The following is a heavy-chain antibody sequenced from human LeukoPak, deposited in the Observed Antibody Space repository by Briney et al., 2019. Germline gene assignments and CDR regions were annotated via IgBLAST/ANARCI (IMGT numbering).Heavy chain of an antibody. V-gene: IGHV3-9*01. J-gene: IGHJ4*02. CDR2: ISWNSGSI. CDR3: AKDTGSYDILTGDFDY. CDR1: GFIFDDYA. Sequence: GGSLRLSCAVSGFIFDDYAMHWVRQAPGKGLEWVSGISWNSGSIGYADSVKGRFTISRDNAKNSLYLQMNGLRTEDKALYYCAKDTGSYDILTGDFDYWGQGTLVTVSS. D-gene: IGHD3-9*01.